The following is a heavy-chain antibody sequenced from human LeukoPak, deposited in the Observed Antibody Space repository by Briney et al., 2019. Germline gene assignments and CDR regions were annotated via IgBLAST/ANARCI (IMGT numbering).Heavy chain of an antibody. Sequence: ASVKVSCKASGYTFTGYYMHWVRQAPGQGLEWMGWINPNSGGTNYAQKFQGWVTMTRGTSISTAYMELSRLRSDDTAVYYCARVGYSGYDFDYWGQGTLVTVSS. CDR1: GYTFTGYY. J-gene: IGHJ4*02. CDR3: ARVGYSGYDFDY. CDR2: INPNSGGT. D-gene: IGHD5-12*01. V-gene: IGHV1-2*04.